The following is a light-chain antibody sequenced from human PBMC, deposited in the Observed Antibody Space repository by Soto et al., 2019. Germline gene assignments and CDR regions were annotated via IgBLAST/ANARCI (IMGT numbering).Light chain of an antibody. Sequence: QSALTQPRSVSGSPGKSVTISCTGTSSDVGGYNYVSWYQQFPDKAPKLMIYDVSKRPSGVPDRFSGSKSGNTASLTISGLQADDEADYYCCSHAGSSTRVFGTGTKLTVL. CDR1: SSDVGGYNY. CDR3: CSHAGSSTRV. J-gene: IGLJ1*01. V-gene: IGLV2-11*01. CDR2: DVS.